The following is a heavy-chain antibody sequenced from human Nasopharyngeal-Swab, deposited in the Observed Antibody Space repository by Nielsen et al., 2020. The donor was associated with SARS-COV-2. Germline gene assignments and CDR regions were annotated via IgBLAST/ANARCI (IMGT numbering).Heavy chain of an antibody. CDR2: IIPIFGTA. Sequence: SVKVSCKASGGTFSSYAISWVRQAPGQGLEWMGGIIPIFGTANYAQKFQGRVTMTRDTSISTAYMELSRLRSDDTAVYYCARDRKRGTAMADYWGQGTLVTVSS. J-gene: IGHJ4*02. D-gene: IGHD5-18*01. CDR3: ARDRKRGTAMADY. V-gene: IGHV1-69*05. CDR1: GGTFSSYA.